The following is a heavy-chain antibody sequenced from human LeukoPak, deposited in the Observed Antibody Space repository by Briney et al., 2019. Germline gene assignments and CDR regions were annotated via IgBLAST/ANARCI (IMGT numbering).Heavy chain of an antibody. Sequence: GASVKVSCKASGYTFTSYGISWVRQAPGQGLEWMGWISAYNGNTNYAQKLQGRVTMTTDTSTSTAYMELRSLRSDDTAVYYCARDRPYSSGWYPGYYYYYGMDVWGQGTTVTVSS. CDR3: ARDRPYSSGWYPGYYYYYGMDV. D-gene: IGHD6-19*01. CDR1: GYTFTSYG. CDR2: ISAYNGNT. J-gene: IGHJ6*02. V-gene: IGHV1-18*01.